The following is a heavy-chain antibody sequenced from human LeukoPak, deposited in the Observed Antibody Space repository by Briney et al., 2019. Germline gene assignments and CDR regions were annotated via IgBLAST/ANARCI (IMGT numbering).Heavy chain of an antibody. D-gene: IGHD2-8*02. Sequence: GGSLRLSCAASGFTFSSYAMSWVRQAPGKGLEWVSAISGSGGSTYYADSVKGRFTISRDDSKNTLYLQMNSLRSEDTAVYYCAKIGMAGGPHLDYWGQGTLVTVSS. V-gene: IGHV3-23*01. J-gene: IGHJ4*02. CDR2: ISGSGGST. CDR3: AKIGMAGGPHLDY. CDR1: GFTFSSYA.